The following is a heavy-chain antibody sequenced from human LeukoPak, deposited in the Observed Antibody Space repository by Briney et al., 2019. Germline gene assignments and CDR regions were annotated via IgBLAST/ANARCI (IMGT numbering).Heavy chain of an antibody. D-gene: IGHD6-6*01. V-gene: IGHV4-59*01. CDR1: GGSISTYY. Sequence: SETLSLTCTVSGGSISTYYWTWIRQPPGKGLEWVGCIYYTGYTGYNPSLTSRVTISVDTSKNHFSLKLSSVTAADTAVYYCARHQLGKDYWGQGTLVTVSS. CDR2: IYYTGYT. CDR3: ARHQLGKDY. J-gene: IGHJ4*02.